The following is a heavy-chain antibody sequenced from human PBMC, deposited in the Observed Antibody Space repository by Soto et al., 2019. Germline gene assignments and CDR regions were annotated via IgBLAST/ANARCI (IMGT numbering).Heavy chain of an antibody. CDR1: GYTFTNYG. Sequence: QVQLVQSGAEVKKPGASVKVSCKASGYTFTNYGISWVRQAPGQGLEWMGWINTYNGNTNHAQKLQGRVTMTTDTSTSTNYMELRSLTSDDTAVYYCSRGVGSGTYYNQYNWFDPWGQGTLVTVSS. D-gene: IGHD3-10*01. V-gene: IGHV1-18*01. CDR2: INTYNGNT. J-gene: IGHJ5*02. CDR3: SRGVGSGTYYNQYNWFDP.